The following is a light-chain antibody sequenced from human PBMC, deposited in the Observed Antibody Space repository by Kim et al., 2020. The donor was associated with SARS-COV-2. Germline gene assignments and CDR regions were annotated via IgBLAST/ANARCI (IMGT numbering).Light chain of an antibody. CDR1: QSVSTY. CDR3: QQTYTTPHT. Sequence: DVQMTQSPSSLSASVGDRVSVSCRASQSVSTYVNWYKQKVGEAPRLLIYGASSLQSGVPSRFSGSGSGTTFTLVINGLQPEDFATYFCQQTYTTPHTFARGTKLEI. CDR2: GAS. V-gene: IGKV1-39*01. J-gene: IGKJ2*01.